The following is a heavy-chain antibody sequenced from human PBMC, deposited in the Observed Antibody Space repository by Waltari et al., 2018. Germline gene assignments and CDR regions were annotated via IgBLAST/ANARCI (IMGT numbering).Heavy chain of an antibody. J-gene: IGHJ6*03. CDR1: GGTFSSYA. V-gene: IGHV1-69*14. D-gene: IGHD2-2*01. Sequence: QVQLVQSGAEVKKPGSSVKVSCKASGGTFSSYAISWVRQAPGQGLEWMGGIIPIFGTANDAQKFQGRVTITADKSTSTAYMELSSLRSEDTAVYYCARVKDETSYGFYYYMDVWGKGTTVTISS. CDR2: IIPIFGTA. CDR3: ARVKDETSYGFYYYMDV.